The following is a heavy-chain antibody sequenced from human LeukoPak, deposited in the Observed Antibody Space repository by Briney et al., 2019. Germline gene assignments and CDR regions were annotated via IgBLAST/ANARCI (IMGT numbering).Heavy chain of an antibody. D-gene: IGHD6-13*01. J-gene: IGHJ4*02. CDR2: IYYSGST. CDR1: GGSISSSSYY. CDR3: ARVRIAAGAWMYYFDY. Sequence: PSETLSLTCTVSGGSISSSSYYWGWIRQPPGKGLEWIGSIYYSGSTYYIPSLKSRVTISVDTSKNQFSLKLSSVTAADTAVYYCARVRIAAGAWMYYFDYWGQGTLVTVSS. V-gene: IGHV4-39*07.